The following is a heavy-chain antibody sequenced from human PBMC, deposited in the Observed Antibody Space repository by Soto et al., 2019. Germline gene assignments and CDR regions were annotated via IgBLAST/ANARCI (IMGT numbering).Heavy chain of an antibody. J-gene: IGHJ4*02. D-gene: IGHD5-12*01. V-gene: IGHV4-30-4*01. CDR1: GGSISSGDYY. CDR2: IYYSGST. CDR3: ARGGNTVATMCFGFDY. Sequence: LSLTCTVSGGSISSGDYYWSWIRQPPGKGLEWIGSIYYSGSTYYNPSLKRRVSISVDTSKKQFSLKLSSVTAADTAVYYCARGGNTVATMCFGFDYWGQGTLVTVSS.